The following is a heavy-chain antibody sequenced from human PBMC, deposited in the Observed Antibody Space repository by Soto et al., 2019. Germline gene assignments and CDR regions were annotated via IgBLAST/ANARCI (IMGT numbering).Heavy chain of an antibody. J-gene: IGHJ3*02. V-gene: IGHV3-48*01. CDR3: YLDRYYYNGRGAFDI. CDR1: GFTFSSYS. D-gene: IGHD3-10*01. CDR2: ISSSSNTI. Sequence: EVQLVESGGGLVQPGGSLRLSCAASGFTFSSYSMNWVRQAPGKGLEWVSYISSSSNTIYADSVKGRFTISRDNATNSQYMQMNSLRAEDTAVYYCYLDRYYYNGRGAFDIWGQGTMVTVSS.